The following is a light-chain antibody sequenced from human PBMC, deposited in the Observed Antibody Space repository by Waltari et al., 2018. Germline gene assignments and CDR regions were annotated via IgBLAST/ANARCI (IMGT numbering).Light chain of an antibody. CDR3: SSYAGSGTFI. Sequence: QAAPTQSPSVPGSAGQSVTISCTGTSSDIGYYNAVSWYQQHPGKAPKLMIYEVSKRPSGVSDRFSGSKSGNTASLTISGLQAEDEADYYCSSYAGSGTFIFGAGTRLTVL. CDR2: EVS. V-gene: IGLV2-23*02. J-gene: IGLJ1*01. CDR1: SSDIGYYNA.